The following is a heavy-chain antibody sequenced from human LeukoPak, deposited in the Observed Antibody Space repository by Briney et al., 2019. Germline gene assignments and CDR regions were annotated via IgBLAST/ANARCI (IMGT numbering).Heavy chain of an antibody. V-gene: IGHV1-69*13. CDR2: IIPIFGTA. D-gene: IGHD6-13*01. Sequence: GASVKVSCKASGGTFSSYAISWARQAPGQGLEWMGGIIPIFGTANYAQKFQGRVTITADESTSTAYMELSSLRSEDTAVYHCARGVAAAGIDYWGQGTLVTVSS. J-gene: IGHJ4*02. CDR3: ARGVAAAGIDY. CDR1: GGTFSSYA.